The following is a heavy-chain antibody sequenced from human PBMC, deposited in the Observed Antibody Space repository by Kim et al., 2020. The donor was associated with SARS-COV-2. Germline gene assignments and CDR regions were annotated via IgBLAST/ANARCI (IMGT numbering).Heavy chain of an antibody. Sequence: GESLKISCKGSGYSFTSYWISWVRQMPGKGLEWMGRIDPSDSYTNYSPSFQGHVTISADKSISTAYLQWSSLKASDTAMYYCARPISLRTYDSSGYGHVPYDAFDIWGQGTMVTVSS. CDR3: ARPISLRTYDSSGYGHVPYDAFDI. CDR1: GYSFTSYW. CDR2: IDPSDSYT. V-gene: IGHV5-10-1*01. D-gene: IGHD3-22*01. J-gene: IGHJ3*02.